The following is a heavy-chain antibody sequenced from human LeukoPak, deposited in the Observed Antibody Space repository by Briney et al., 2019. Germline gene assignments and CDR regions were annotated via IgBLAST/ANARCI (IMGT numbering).Heavy chain of an antibody. Sequence: SETLSLTCTVSGGSISSSSYYWGWIRQPPGRGLEWIGSIYYSGSTYYNPSLKSRVTISVDTSKNQFSLKLSSVTAADTAVYYCAREGSTSLADYWGQGTLVTVSS. CDR1: GGSISSSSYY. CDR2: IYYSGST. CDR3: AREGSTSLADY. V-gene: IGHV4-39*07. D-gene: IGHD2-2*01. J-gene: IGHJ4*02.